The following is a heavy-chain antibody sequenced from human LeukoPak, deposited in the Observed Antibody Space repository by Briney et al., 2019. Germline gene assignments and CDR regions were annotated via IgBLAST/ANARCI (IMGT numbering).Heavy chain of an antibody. CDR3: ARDRGRLGELSFSPPDAFDI. Sequence: GSLRLSCAASGFTFSSYAMSWVRQAPGKGLEWIGEIYHSGSTNYNPSLKSRVTISVDKSKNQFSLKLSSVTAADTAVYYCARDRGRLGELSFSPPDAFDIWGQGTMVTVSS. V-gene: IGHV4-4*02. J-gene: IGHJ3*02. D-gene: IGHD3-16*02. CDR1: GFTFSSYAM. CDR2: IYHSGST.